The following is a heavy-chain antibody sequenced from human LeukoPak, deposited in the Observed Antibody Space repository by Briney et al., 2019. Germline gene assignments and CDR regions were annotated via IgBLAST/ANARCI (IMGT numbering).Heavy chain of an antibody. CDR1: GGSISSYY. V-gene: IGHV4-59*01. CDR3: ARGRRRMGSGWYSSDY. CDR2: IYYSGST. J-gene: IGHJ4*02. Sequence: SETLSLTCTVSGGSISSYYWSWIRQPPGKGLEWIGYIYYSGSTNYKSSLKSRVTISVDTSKNQFSLKLSSVTAADTAVYYCARGRRRMGSGWYSSDYWGQGTLVTVSS. D-gene: IGHD6-19*01.